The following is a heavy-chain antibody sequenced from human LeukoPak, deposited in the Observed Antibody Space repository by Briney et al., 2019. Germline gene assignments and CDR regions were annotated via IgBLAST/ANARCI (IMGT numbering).Heavy chain of an antibody. CDR3: ARRRDLYSGSYYPFDY. V-gene: IGHV5-51*01. Sequence: GESLKISRKHSEYSFPNYCIGWVRQMPGKGLKWMGIIYPDDSDTRYSPSFQGQVTISADKSISTAYLQWSSLKASGTAMYYCARRRDLYSGSYYPFDYWGQGTLVTVSS. CDR1: EYSFPNYC. J-gene: IGHJ4*02. D-gene: IGHD1-26*01. CDR2: IYPDDSDT.